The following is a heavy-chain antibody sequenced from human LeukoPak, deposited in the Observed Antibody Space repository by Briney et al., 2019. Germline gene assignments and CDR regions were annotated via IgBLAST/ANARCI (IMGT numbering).Heavy chain of an antibody. CDR2: GDYSGST. CDR3: ARVGAKGY. CDR1: GDSFTSVTDY. V-gene: IGHV4-39*07. J-gene: IGHJ4*02. D-gene: IGHD1-26*01. Sequence: SETLSLTCTVSGDSFTSVTDYWAWIRQPPGKGLEWIASGDYSGSTYYNPSLKSRVTISVDTSKNQFSLKLSSVTAADTAVYYCARVGAKGYWGQGTLVTVSS.